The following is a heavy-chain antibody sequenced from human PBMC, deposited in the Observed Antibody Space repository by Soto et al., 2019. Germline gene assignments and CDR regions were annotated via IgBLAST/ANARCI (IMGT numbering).Heavy chain of an antibody. CDR1: GGSISSSSYY. CDR2: IYYSGST. CDR3: AIQTPPNYYYYYGMDV. Sequence: QLQLQESGPGLVKPSETLSLTCTVSGGSISSSSYYWGWIRQPPGKGLEWIGSIYYSGSTYYNPSLKSLLTLSVDTSKNQFSLKLSSVTAADTAVYYCAIQTPPNYYYYYGMDVWGQGTTVTVSS. V-gene: IGHV4-39*01. D-gene: IGHD2-15*01. J-gene: IGHJ6*02.